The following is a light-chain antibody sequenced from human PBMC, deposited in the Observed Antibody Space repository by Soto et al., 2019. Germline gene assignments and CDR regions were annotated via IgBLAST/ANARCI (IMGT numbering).Light chain of an antibody. Sequence: QSALTQPASVSGSPGQSITISCTGTSSDIGGYHLVSWYQHQSGKAPKLIIYKVSQWPSGVSDRFSASKSGNTASLTISELQAEDYSYYFCCSYAVRSLGNVF. V-gene: IGLV2-23*02. J-gene: IGLJ1*01. CDR3: CSYAVRSLGNV. CDR2: KVS. CDR1: SSDIGGYHL.